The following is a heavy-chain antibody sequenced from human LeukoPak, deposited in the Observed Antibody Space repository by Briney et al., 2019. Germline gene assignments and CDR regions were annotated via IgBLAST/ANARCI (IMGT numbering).Heavy chain of an antibody. CDR2: IYTSGST. CDR1: GGSISSYD. J-gene: IGHJ4*02. CDR3: AREGYSYGYYFDY. D-gene: IGHD5-18*01. Sequence: SETLSLTCTVSGGSISSYDWSWIRQPAGKGLEWIGRIYTSGSTNYNPSLKSRVTMSVDTSKNHFSLKLSSVTAADTAMYYCAREGYSYGYYFDYWGQGTLVTVSS. V-gene: IGHV4-4*07.